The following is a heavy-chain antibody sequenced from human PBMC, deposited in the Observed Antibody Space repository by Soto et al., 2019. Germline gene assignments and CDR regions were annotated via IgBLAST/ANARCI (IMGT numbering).Heavy chain of an antibody. D-gene: IGHD3-22*01. CDR3: AKDRRYYYDSSGYYDV. Sequence: GGSLRLSCAASGFTFSSYAMSWVRQAPGKGLEWVSAISGSGGSTYYADSVKGRFTISRDNSKNTLYLQMNSLRAEDTAVYNCAKDRRYYYDSSGYYDVWGQGTTVTVSS. CDR2: ISGSGGST. J-gene: IGHJ6*02. CDR1: GFTFSSYA. V-gene: IGHV3-23*01.